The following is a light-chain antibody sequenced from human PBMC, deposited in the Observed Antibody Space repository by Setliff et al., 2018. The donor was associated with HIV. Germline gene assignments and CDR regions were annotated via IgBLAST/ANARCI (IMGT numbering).Light chain of an antibody. CDR2: EVA. CDR1: SGDVGAYNY. Sequence: QSALTQPASVSGSPGQSITISCTGTSGDVGAYNYVCWYQQYPGKAPKLMIYEVASRPSGVSNRFSGSKSGNTASLTISGLQAEDEADYYSSSYTTSTTHVFGTGTKVTVL. V-gene: IGLV2-14*01. J-gene: IGLJ1*01. CDR3: SSYTTSTTHV.